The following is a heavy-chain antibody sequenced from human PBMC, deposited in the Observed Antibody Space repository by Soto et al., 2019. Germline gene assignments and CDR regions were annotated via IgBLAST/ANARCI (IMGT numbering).Heavy chain of an antibody. V-gene: IGHV3-33*01. CDR2: VWKDGNTK. Sequence: VQLVESGGGVVQPGQSLRLSCAASGVSVSNYGMHWVRQAPGKGLEWVAVVWKDGNTKHYGDSVKGLFTISRDNSKNPLELQMRSLGGEDTAVYYGARGEAWTDEAFAIWGQGTRVTVYS. CDR3: ARGEAWTDEAFAI. CDR1: GVSVSNYG. J-gene: IGHJ3*02. D-gene: IGHD5-12*01.